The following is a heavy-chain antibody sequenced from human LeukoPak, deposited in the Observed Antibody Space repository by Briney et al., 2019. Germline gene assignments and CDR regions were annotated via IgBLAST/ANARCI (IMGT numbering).Heavy chain of an antibody. V-gene: IGHV3-21*04. CDR1: GFTFSNYN. Sequence: GGSLRLSCAASGFTFSNYNMNWVRQAPGKGLEWVSSISGSSIHRYYADSVKGRFTISRDNSKNTLYLQMNSLRAEDTAVYYCAKFAVGSGWTRPFDYWGQGTLVTVSA. J-gene: IGHJ4*02. CDR3: AKFAVGSGWTRPFDY. D-gene: IGHD6-19*01. CDR2: ISGSSIHR.